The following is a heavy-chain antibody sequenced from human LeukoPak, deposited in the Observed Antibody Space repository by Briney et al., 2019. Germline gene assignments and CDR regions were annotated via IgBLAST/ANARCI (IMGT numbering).Heavy chain of an antibody. D-gene: IGHD2-21*02. Sequence: GGSLRLSCAASGFTFSNAWMNWVRQAPGKGLEWVGRIKTTRKGGTTDCAAPMRGRFTISRDDSKNTLYLQMDSLKTEDTAVYYCTTRVVTTNDYWGQGTLVTVSS. J-gene: IGHJ4*02. V-gene: IGHV3-15*01. CDR1: GFTFSNAW. CDR3: TTRVVTTNDY. CDR2: IKTTRKGGTT.